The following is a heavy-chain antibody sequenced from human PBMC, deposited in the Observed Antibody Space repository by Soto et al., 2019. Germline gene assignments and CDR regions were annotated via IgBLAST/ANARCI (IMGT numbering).Heavy chain of an antibody. V-gene: IGHV1-69*10. J-gene: IGHJ5*01. CDR3: ARLIGNSWLDS. CDR1: GLGFRSSS. Sequence: VKLTSKAPGLGFRSSSRGWVRQAPGQGLEWMGRIIPILGIAKYAQKFQGRVTITADRSTSTAYMELSSLRSEDTAVYYCARLIGNSWLDSWGQGTLVTVSS. CDR2: IIPILGIA. D-gene: IGHD3-16*01.